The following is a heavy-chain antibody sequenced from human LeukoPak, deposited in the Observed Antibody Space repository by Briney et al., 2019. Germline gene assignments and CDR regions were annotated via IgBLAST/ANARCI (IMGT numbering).Heavy chain of an antibody. D-gene: IGHD6-19*01. J-gene: IGHJ4*02. CDR2: ISSSSSNK. V-gene: IGHV3-48*01. CDR3: ARYYSIAVAGTKGLDY. Sequence: GGSLRLSCAASGFTFSNYSMNWVRQAPGKGLEWVSYISSSSSNKKYADSVKGRFTISRDNAKNSLYLQMNSLRAEDTAVYYCARYYSIAVAGTKGLDYWGQGTLVTVSS. CDR1: GFTFSNYS.